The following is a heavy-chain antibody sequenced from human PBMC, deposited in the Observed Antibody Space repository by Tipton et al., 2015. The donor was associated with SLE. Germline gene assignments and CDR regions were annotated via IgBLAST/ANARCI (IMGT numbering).Heavy chain of an antibody. Sequence: SLRLSCAASGFTFSNYSMNWVRQAPGKGLEWVSFISSSSSYIYYADSVKGRFTISRDNAKNSLYLQMNSLRAEDTAVYYCARDLTTVTSEYFDYWGQGTLVTVSS. CDR1: GFTFSNYS. CDR2: ISSSSSYI. D-gene: IGHD4-17*01. CDR3: ARDLTTVTSEYFDY. J-gene: IGHJ4*02. V-gene: IGHV3-21*03.